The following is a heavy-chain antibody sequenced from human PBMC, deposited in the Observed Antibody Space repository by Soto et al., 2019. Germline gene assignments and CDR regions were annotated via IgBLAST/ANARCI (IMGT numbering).Heavy chain of an antibody. D-gene: IGHD2-8*01. V-gene: IGHV1-18*01. CDR2: ISTAHADR. Sequence: GASVKVSCKASGYTFTNYGISWVRQAPGQGLEWMGWISTAHADRGYAQKFQGRVTMTTDTSTSTAFMELRSLRDEDTAVYYCARDFDCADGVCYMGYYYYGLDVWGQGTTVTVSS. CDR1: GYTFTNYG. CDR3: ARDFDCADGVCYMGYYYYGLDV. J-gene: IGHJ6*02.